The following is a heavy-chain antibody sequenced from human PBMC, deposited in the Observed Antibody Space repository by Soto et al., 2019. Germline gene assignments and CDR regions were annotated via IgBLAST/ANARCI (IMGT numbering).Heavy chain of an antibody. D-gene: IGHD6-19*01. CDR1: GGTFSSYT. Sequence: QVQLVQSGAEVKKPGSSVKVSCKASGGTFSSYTISWVRQAPGQGLEWMGRIIPILGIAHYAQKFQGRVTITADKSTGTAYRELSSLRSEDTAVYYCAMSPPPHRGSADDYWGQGTLVTVSS. V-gene: IGHV1-69*02. CDR2: IIPILGIA. J-gene: IGHJ4*02. CDR3: AMSPPPHRGSADDY.